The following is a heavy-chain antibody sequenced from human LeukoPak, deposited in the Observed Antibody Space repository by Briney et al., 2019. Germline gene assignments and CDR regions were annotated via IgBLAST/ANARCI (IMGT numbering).Heavy chain of an antibody. J-gene: IGHJ6*02. V-gene: IGHV4-34*01. Sequence: SETLSLTCAVYGGSFSGYYWSWIRQPPGKGLEWIGEINHSGSTNYNPSLKSRVTISVDTSKNQFSLKLSSVTAADTAVYYCSGGLVRGASGNGMDVWGQGTTVTVSS. CDR3: SGGLVRGASGNGMDV. D-gene: IGHD3-10*01. CDR2: INHSGST. CDR1: GGSFSGYY.